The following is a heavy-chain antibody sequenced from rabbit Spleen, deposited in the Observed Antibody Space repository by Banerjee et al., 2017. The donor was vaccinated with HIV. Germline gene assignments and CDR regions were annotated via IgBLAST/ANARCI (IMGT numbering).Heavy chain of an antibody. CDR2: IDPVFGVT. CDR1: GFHVSTFY. CDR3: AREGSGKVFFNL. D-gene: IGHD4-1*01. Sequence: QLVETGGGLVQPGGSLTLSCKASGFHVSTFYMSWVRQAPGKGLEWIGYIDPVFGVTYYASWVNGRFSISRENTQNTVYLQLNSLTAADTATYFCAREGSGKVFFNLWGPGTLVTVS. V-gene: IGHV1S7*01. J-gene: IGHJ4*01.